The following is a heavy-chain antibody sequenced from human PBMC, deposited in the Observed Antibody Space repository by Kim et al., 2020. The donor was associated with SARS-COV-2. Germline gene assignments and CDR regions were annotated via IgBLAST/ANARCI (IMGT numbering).Heavy chain of an antibody. CDR1: GGSIRSYY. D-gene: IGHD5-18*01. CDR2: ISYSGKT. Sequence: SETLSLTCSVSGGSIRSYYWTWIRAPPGKGLEWIGYISYSGKTNYSPSLKSRVIISLDTSKNQFSLKLSSVTAADTAVYYCVRDRGYTYGTIFDSWGQGAPVTGSS. J-gene: IGHJ4*02. V-gene: IGHV4-59*13. CDR3: VRDRGYTYGTIFDS.